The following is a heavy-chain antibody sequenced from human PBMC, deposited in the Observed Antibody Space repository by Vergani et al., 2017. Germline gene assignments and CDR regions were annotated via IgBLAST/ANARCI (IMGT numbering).Heavy chain of an antibody. CDR1: GFTFSTFN. CDR3: SKDEQYTAPWERGYFHVLDV. J-gene: IGHJ6*02. D-gene: IGHD1-26*01. CDR2: ISSDGKST. V-gene: IGHV3-64*01. Sequence: LESGGGLVQPGGSIRFSCFGSGFTFSTFNMHWVRQIPGKGREYISGISSDGKSTNYANSVKGRFIVTRDNYKNSLHLQMGNLRVEDTGIYYCSKDEQYTAPWERGYFHVLDVWGQGTTVSVSS.